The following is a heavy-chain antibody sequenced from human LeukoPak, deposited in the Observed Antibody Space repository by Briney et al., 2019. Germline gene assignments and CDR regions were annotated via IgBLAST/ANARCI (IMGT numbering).Heavy chain of an antibody. J-gene: IGHJ4*02. V-gene: IGHV3-30*18. CDR3: AKVAVVTMVRGVFDY. Sequence: PGGSLRLSCAASGFTFSSYGMHWVRQAPGKGLEWVAVISYDGSNKYYADSVKGRFTISRDNSKNTLYLQMNSLRAEDTAVYYCAKVAVVTMVRGVFDYWGQGTLVTVSS. D-gene: IGHD3-10*01. CDR2: ISYDGSNK. CDR1: GFTFSSYG.